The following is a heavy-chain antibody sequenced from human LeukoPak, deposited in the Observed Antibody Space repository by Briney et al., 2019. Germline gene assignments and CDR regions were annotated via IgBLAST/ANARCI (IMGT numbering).Heavy chain of an antibody. CDR3: ARAMPHDNWFDP. CDR2: INGDASNT. V-gene: IGHV3-74*03. D-gene: IGHD2-2*01. Sequence: QTGGSPRLSCAASGLTFNSYWMHWVRQVAGKGLVWVARINGDASNTTYADSVKGRFTISRDNAKNTLYLQMNSLRVDDTAVYYCARAMPHDNWFDPWGQGSLVTVSS. CDR1: GLTFNSYW. J-gene: IGHJ5*02.